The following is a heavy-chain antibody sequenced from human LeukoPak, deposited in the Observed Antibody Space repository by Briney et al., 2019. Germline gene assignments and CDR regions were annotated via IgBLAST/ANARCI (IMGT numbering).Heavy chain of an antibody. V-gene: IGHV4-59*01. CDR1: GGSISSYY. D-gene: IGHD3-22*01. CDR3: ARVGPDSIYYDSSGYYLDY. CDR2: IYYSGST. Sequence: SETLSLTCTVSGGSISSYYWSWIRQPPGKGLEWIGYIYYSGSTNYNPSLKSRVTISVDTSKNQFALELSSVTAADTAVYYCARVGPDSIYYDSSGYYLDYWGQGTLVTVSS. J-gene: IGHJ4*02.